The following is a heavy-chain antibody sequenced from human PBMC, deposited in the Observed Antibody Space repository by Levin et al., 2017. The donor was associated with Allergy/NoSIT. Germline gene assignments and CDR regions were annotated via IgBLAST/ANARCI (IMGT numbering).Heavy chain of an antibody. J-gene: IGHJ4*02. Sequence: GESLKISCAASGFTFSIYGMQWVRQAPGRGLEWVAVISYDGSNKYYADSVKGRFTISRDNSKNTLNLQMNSLRAEDAAVYYCAKDVDIPIGMTKPAASYWGQGTLVTVSS. V-gene: IGHV3-30*18. CDR3: AKDVDIPIGMTKPAASY. CDR2: ISYDGSNK. CDR1: GFTFSIYG. D-gene: IGHD6-25*01.